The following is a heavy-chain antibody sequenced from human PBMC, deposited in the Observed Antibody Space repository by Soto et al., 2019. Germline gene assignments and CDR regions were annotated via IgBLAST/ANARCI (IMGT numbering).Heavy chain of an antibody. CDR1: GDSISSGVYY. D-gene: IGHD1-26*01. CDR2: IYYSGST. J-gene: IGHJ4*02. CDR3: ARVGVGATKRY. Sequence: SETLSLTCTVSGDSISSGVYYWGWIRQHPGKGLEYIGYIYYSGSTYYNPSLNSRATISIDTSANQFSLKLSSVTAADTAVYYCARVGVGATKRYGGQGTLVTVSS. V-gene: IGHV4-31*03.